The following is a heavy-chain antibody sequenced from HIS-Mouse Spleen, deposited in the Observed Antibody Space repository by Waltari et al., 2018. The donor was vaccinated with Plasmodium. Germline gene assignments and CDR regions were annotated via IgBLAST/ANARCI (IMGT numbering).Heavy chain of an antibody. V-gene: IGHV3-33*06. D-gene: IGHD2-8*01. Sequence: QPGRSLRLSCAASGFTFSSYGLHWVRQAPGKGLARVAVMWYDGSNKYYADSVKGRLTISRDNSKTTLYLQMNSLRAEDTAVYYCAKVAQGTRDAFDIWGQGTMVTVSS. J-gene: IGHJ3*02. CDR1: GFTFSSYG. CDR3: AKVAQGTRDAFDI. CDR2: MWYDGSNK.